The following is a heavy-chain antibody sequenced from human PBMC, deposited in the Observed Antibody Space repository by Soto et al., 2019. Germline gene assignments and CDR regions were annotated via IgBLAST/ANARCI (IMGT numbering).Heavy chain of an antibody. CDR3: ARDQWRSTNAFDI. J-gene: IGHJ3*02. Sequence: QVQLVESGGGVVQPGRSLRLSCAASGFTFSSYAMHWVRQAPGKGLEWVAVISYDGSNKYYADSVKGRFTISRDNSKNTLYLQMNSLRAEATAVYYCARDQWRSTNAFDIWGQGTMVTVSS. CDR2: ISYDGSNK. V-gene: IGHV3-30-3*01. CDR1: GFTFSSYA. D-gene: IGHD1-1*01.